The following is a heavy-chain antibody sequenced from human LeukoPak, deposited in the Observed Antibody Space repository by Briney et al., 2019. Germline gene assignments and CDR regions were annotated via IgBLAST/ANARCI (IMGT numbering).Heavy chain of an antibody. Sequence: PGGSLRLSCAASGFTFSSYWMSWVRQAPGKGLEWVANIKQDGSEQYYVDSVKGRFTISRDNAKNSLYLQMNSLRAEDTAVYYCARGYGGRGTLFDYWGQGTLVTVSS. CDR3: ARGYGGRGTLFDY. J-gene: IGHJ4*02. CDR1: GFTFSSYW. D-gene: IGHD4-23*01. V-gene: IGHV3-7*01. CDR2: IKQDGSEQ.